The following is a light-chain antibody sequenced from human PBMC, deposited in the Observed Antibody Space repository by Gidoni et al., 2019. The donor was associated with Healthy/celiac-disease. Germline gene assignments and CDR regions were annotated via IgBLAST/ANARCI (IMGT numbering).Light chain of an antibody. CDR1: SVSSY. J-gene: IGKJ4*01. Sequence: EIVLTQSPATMSLSPGERATQSVSSYLAWYQQKPGQAPRLLIYDASNRATGIPARFSGSGSGTDFTLTISSLEPEDFAVYYCQQRSNWPPLTFGGGTKVEI. CDR2: DAS. V-gene: IGKV3-11*01. CDR3: QQRSNWPPLT.